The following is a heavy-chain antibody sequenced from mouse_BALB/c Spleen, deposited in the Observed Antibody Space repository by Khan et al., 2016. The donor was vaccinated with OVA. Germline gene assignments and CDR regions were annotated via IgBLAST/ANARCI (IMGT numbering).Heavy chain of an antibody. D-gene: IGHD1-1*02. CDR1: GFSLTDYG. CDR2: IWGGGTT. Sequence: GKRKETGPGLVAPSQNLSITCTVSGFSLTDYGVSWIRQPPGKGLEWLGVIWGGGTTYYNSALKSRLSISKDNSKSQVFLKMNSLQTDDTAMYYCAKGIWSYYFALDYWGQGTSVTVSS. J-gene: IGHJ4*01. CDR3: AKGIWSYYFALDY. V-gene: IGHV2-6-5*01.